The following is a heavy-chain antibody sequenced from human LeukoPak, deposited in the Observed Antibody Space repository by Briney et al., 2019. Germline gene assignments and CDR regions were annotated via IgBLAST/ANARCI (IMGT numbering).Heavy chain of an antibody. Sequence: ASVKVSCKASGYTFTSYYMRWVRQAPGQGLEWMGIINPSGGSTSYAQKFQGRVTMTRDTSTSTVYMELSSLRSEDTAVYYCASEDFWSGYHEHTGLHAFDIWGQGTMVTVSS. J-gene: IGHJ3*02. D-gene: IGHD3-3*01. CDR3: ASEDFWSGYHEHTGLHAFDI. V-gene: IGHV1-46*01. CDR2: INPSGGST. CDR1: GYTFTSYY.